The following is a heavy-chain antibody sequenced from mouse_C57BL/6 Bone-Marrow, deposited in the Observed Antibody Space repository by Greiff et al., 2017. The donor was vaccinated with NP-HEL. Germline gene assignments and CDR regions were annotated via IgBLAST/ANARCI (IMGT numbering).Heavy chain of an antibody. CDR3: ARDDYDYPFAY. CDR1: GFTFSSYA. D-gene: IGHD2-4*01. V-gene: IGHV5-4*01. J-gene: IGHJ3*01. CDR2: ISDGGSYT. Sequence: EVKLQESGGGLVKPGGSLKLSCAASGFTFSSYAMSWVRQTPEKRLEWVATISDGGSYTYYPDNVKGRFTISRDNAKNNLYLQMSHLKSEDTAMYYCARDDYDYPFAYWGQGTLVTVSA.